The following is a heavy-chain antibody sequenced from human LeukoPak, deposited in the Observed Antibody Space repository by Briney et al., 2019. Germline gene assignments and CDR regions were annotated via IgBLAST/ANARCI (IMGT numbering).Heavy chain of an antibody. CDR1: GFTFGDYA. V-gene: IGHV3-21*01. Sequence: GGSLRLSCTASGFTFGDYAMSWVRQAPGKGLEWVSSISSSSSYIYYADSVKGRFTISRDNAKNSLYLQMNSLRAEDTAVYYCAISLPQLDYWGQGTLVTVSS. CDR2: ISSSSSYI. J-gene: IGHJ4*02. CDR3: AISLPQLDY.